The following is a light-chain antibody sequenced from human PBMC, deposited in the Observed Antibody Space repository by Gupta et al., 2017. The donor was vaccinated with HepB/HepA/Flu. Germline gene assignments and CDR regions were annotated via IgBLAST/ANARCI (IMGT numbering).Light chain of an antibody. J-gene: IGLJ2*01. CDR1: NIESYS. V-gene: IGLV3-21*03. Sequence: SYVLTQPPSVSVAPGKTASISCGGSNIESYSVRWYQQMPGQAPVLVDYDDSARPSGIPVRFAGSNAGNTANLTISRVEAGDEADYYWQVWDGSNDQGIFGGGTKLTVL. CDR2: DDS. CDR3: QVWDGSNDQGI.